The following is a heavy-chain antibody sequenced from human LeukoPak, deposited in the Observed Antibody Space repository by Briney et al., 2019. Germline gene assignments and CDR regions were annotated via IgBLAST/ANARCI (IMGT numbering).Heavy chain of an antibody. CDR3: ARHPVQTHSSSWDNWFDP. CDR2: IYPGDSDT. V-gene: IGHV5-51*01. Sequence: GESLKISCKGSGYSFTSYWIGWVRQMPGKGLEWMGIIYPGDSDTRYSPSFQGQVTISADKSISTAYLQWSSLKASDTAMYYCARHPVQTHSSSWDNWFDPWGQGTLVTVSS. D-gene: IGHD6-13*01. CDR1: GYSFTSYW. J-gene: IGHJ5*02.